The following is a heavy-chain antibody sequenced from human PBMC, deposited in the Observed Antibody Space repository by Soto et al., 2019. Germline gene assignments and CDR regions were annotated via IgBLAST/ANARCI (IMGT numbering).Heavy chain of an antibody. CDR1: GFTFSIYA. V-gene: IGHV3-64D*06. J-gene: IGHJ4*02. CDR3: VKGEYYYDGSAYYPFDY. Sequence: GGSLRRSCSASGFTFSIYAMHWVRQAPGKGLEYVSSISTNGGSTHYADSVKGRFTISRDNSKNTVYLQMSSLRAEDTAVYYCVKGEYYYDGSAYYPFDYWGQGTLVTVSS. CDR2: ISTNGGST. D-gene: IGHD3-22*01.